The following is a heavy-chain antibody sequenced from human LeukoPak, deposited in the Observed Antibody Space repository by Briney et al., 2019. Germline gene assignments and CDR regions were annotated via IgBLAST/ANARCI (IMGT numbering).Heavy chain of an antibody. CDR1: GFTFSASW. CDR2: INEGGGLT. D-gene: IGHD1-26*01. V-gene: IGHV3-7*01. J-gene: IGHJ4*02. CDR3: ARDEVGGPLKY. Sequence: GGSLRLSCAASGFTFSASWMTWVRQAPGKGLEWVTIINEGGGLTFYVDSVKGRFSISRDNSKNSLYLQMNSLRAEDTAVYYCARDEVGGPLKYWGQGILVTVSS.